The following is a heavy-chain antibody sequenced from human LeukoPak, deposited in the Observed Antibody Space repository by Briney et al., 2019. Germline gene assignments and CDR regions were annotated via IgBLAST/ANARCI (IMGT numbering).Heavy chain of an antibody. J-gene: IGHJ4*02. Sequence: PAGGSLRLSCAASGFTFSSYAVSWVRQAPGKGLEWVSAISGSGGSTYYADSVKGRFTISRDNSKNTLYLQMNSLRAEDTAVYYCAKGRSLLFRTFDYWGQGTLVTVSS. CDR1: GFTFSSYA. D-gene: IGHD2-21*02. CDR3: AKGRSLLFRTFDY. V-gene: IGHV3-23*01. CDR2: ISGSGGST.